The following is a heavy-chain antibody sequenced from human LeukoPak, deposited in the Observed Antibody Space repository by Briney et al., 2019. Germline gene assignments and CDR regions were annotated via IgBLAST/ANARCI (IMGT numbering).Heavy chain of an antibody. CDR2: ISSSGSTI. Sequence: PGGSLRLSCAAPGFTFSSYEMNWVRQAPGKGLEWVSYISSSGSTIYYADSVKGRFTISRDNAKNSLYLQMNSLRAEDTAVYYCARGKSVGLDYWGQGTLVTVSS. CDR1: GFTFSSYE. D-gene: IGHD2-15*01. V-gene: IGHV3-48*03. CDR3: ARGKSVGLDY. J-gene: IGHJ4*02.